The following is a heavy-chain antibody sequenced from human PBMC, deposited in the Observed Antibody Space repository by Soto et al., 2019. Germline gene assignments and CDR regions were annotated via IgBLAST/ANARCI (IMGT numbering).Heavy chain of an antibody. CDR1: GGTFSSYT. D-gene: IGHD2-15*01. CDR2: IIPILGIA. V-gene: IGHV1-69*02. CDR3: ASLYCSGGSCYSERDYGMDV. Sequence: QVQLVQSGAEVKKPGSSVKVSCKASGGTFSSYTISWVRQAPGQGLEWMGRIIPILGIANYAQKFQGRVTITADKSTSTAYMELSSLRSEDTAVYYCASLYCSGGSCYSERDYGMDVWGQGTTVTVSS. J-gene: IGHJ6*02.